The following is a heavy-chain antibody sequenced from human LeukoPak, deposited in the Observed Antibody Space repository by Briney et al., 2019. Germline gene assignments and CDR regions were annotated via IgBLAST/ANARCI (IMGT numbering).Heavy chain of an antibody. CDR1: GGSISSYY. D-gene: IGHD6-19*01. CDR3: AREKAVADPRGDFDY. CDR2: IYCSGST. J-gene: IGHJ4*02. V-gene: IGHV4-59*01. Sequence: SETLSLTCTVSGGSISSYYWSWIRQPPGKGLEWIGYIYCSGSTNYNPSLKSRVTISVDTSKNQFSLKLSSVTAADTAVYYCAREKAVADPRGDFDYWGQGTLVTVSS.